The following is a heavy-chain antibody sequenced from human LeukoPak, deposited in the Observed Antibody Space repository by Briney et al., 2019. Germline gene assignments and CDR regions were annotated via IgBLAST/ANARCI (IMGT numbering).Heavy chain of an antibody. V-gene: IGHV3-7*03. CDR1: GFTFSSYW. J-gene: IGHJ6*04. Sequence: GGPLRLSCGASGFTFSSYWMRWVRQAPGKGLEWVANIKQDGSEKYYVDSVKGRFTISRDNGKNSLYLQMNSLRAEDTAVYYCARDVSLGYCSSTSCFTTAWDVWGKGTTVTVSS. CDR2: IKQDGSEK. D-gene: IGHD2-2*01. CDR3: ARDVSLGYCSSTSCFTTAWDV.